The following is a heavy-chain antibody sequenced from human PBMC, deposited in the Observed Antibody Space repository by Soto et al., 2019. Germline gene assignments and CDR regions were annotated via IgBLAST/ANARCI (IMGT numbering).Heavy chain of an antibody. V-gene: IGHV3-30*18. CDR1: GFTFSSYG. J-gene: IGHJ6*02. Sequence: GGSLRLSCAASGFTFSSYGMHWVRQAPGKGLEWVAVISYDGSNKYYADSVKGRFTISRDNSKNTLYLQMNSLRAEDTAVYYCAKDSNGTAAGTEYYYYGMDVWGQGTTVTVSS. CDR2: ISYDGSNK. D-gene: IGHD6-13*01. CDR3: AKDSNGTAAGTEYYYYGMDV.